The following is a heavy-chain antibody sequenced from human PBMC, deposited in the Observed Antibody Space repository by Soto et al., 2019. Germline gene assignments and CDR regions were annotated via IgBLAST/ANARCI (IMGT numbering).Heavy chain of an antibody. CDR3: ASAYYSISSVFDY. J-gene: IGHJ4*02. CDR2: IYYSGST. V-gene: IGHV4-59*01. Sequence: SKTLSLTGTVSDRSISSNYWSGIRKPPGKGLKGMGYIYYSGSTNYKPSLKRRVTISVDTSKNPFSLKLSSVTAADTAVYYCASAYYSISSVFDYWGQGTLVTVSS. D-gene: IGHD6-6*01. CDR1: DRSISSNY.